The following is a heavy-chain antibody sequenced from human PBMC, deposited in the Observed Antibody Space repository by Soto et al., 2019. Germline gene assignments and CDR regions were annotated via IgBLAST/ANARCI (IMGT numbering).Heavy chain of an antibody. Sequence: HLQLQKPAPGLVNPPETLSLTCPSPVASITISSYYWGWIPQPPGKGLGGMGGFFFSGGTYYNPSLKSRVTISVDTSKNQFSLKLSSVTAADTAVYYCARHVGGYSYGYSVYYYGMDVWGQGTTVTVSS. CDR3: ARHVGGYSYGYSVYYYGMDV. CDR1: VASITISSYY. CDR2: FFFSGGT. J-gene: IGHJ6*02. V-gene: IGHV4-39*01. D-gene: IGHD5-18*01.